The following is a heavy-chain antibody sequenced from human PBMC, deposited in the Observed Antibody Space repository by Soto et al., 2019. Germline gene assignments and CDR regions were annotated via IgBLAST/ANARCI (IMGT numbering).Heavy chain of an antibody. D-gene: IGHD6-19*01. CDR1: GFTFSGYS. Sequence: PGGSLRLSCVGSGFTFSGYSMAWVRQAPGRGLEWVASISSRSTNIDYADRVKGRFTISRDNAKNLVSLQMSSLRGEDTALYYCAKFTEPGYSSIWYYFEYWGQGTPVTVSS. J-gene: IGHJ4*02. CDR2: ISSRSTNI. V-gene: IGHV3-21*06. CDR3: AKFTEPGYSSIWYYFEY.